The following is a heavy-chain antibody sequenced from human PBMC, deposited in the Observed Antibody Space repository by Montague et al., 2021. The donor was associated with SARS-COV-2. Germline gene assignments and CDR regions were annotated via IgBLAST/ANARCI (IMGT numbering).Heavy chain of an antibody. D-gene: IGHD3-10*01. Sequence: SSRKTNSVKGRFTISRDNAKNTLYLQMNSLRAEDTAVYYCARDTYGSGSYLFYYYYGMDVWGQGTTVTVSS. CDR2: SS. V-gene: IGHV3-74*01. CDR3: ARDTYGSGSYLFYYYYGMDV. J-gene: IGHJ6*02.